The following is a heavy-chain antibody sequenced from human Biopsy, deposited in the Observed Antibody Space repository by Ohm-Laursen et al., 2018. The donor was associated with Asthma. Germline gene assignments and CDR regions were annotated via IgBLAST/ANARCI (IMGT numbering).Heavy chain of an antibody. Sequence: SLRLSCTASGFSFSNYGMHWVRQAPGKGLDWVAVISFDGTNRNYTDSVKGRFTISRDNSRNTLHLEMNSLRAEDTAVYFCEKEVFQGWERRRGPDAGGQGTLVTVSS. CDR1: GFSFSNYG. CDR2: ISFDGTNR. D-gene: IGHD1-26*01. CDR3: EKEVFQGWERRRGPDA. J-gene: IGHJ5*02. V-gene: IGHV3-30*18.